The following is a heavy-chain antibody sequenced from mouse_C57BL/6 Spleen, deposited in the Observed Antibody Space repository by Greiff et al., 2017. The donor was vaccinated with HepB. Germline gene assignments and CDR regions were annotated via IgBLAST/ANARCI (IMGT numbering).Heavy chain of an antibody. CDR2: IYPGDGDT. J-gene: IGHJ2*01. V-gene: IGHV1-80*01. CDR3: ARSGGSSSYFDY. Sequence: VQLQQSGAELVKPGASVKISCKASGYAFSSYWMNWVKQRPGKGLEWIGQIYPGDGDTNYNGKFKGKATLTADKSSSTAYMQLSSLTSEDSAVYFCARSGGSSSYFDYWGQVTTLTVSS. D-gene: IGHD1-1*01. CDR1: GYAFSSYW.